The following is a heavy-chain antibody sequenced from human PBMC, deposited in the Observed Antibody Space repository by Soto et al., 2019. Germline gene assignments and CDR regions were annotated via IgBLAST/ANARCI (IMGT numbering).Heavy chain of an antibody. V-gene: IGHV4-34*01. Sequence: SETLSLTCAVYGGSFSGYYWSWIRQPPGKGLEWIGEINHSGSTNYNPSLKSRVTISVDTSKNQFSLKLSSVTAADTAVYYCAAGPLVAVAGQGVHYGMDVWGQGTTVTVSS. D-gene: IGHD6-19*01. CDR1: GGSFSGYY. CDR2: INHSGST. CDR3: AAGPLVAVAGQGVHYGMDV. J-gene: IGHJ6*02.